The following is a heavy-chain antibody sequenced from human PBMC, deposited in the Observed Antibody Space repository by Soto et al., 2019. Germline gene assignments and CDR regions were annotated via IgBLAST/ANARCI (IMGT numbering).Heavy chain of an antibody. D-gene: IGHD4-17*01. CDR3: AKDSYGDYGDDLFDY. CDR2: ISYDGSNK. V-gene: IGHV3-30*18. CDR1: GFTFSSYG. J-gene: IGHJ4*02. Sequence: QVQLVESGGGVVQPGRSLRLSCAASGFTFSSYGMHWVRQAPGKGLEWVAVISYDGSNKYYADSVKGRFTIYRDNSKNTLYLRMNSLRAEDTAVYYCAKDSYGDYGDDLFDYWGQGTLVTVSS.